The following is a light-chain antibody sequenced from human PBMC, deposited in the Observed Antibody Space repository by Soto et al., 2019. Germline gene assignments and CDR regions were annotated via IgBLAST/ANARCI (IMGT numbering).Light chain of an antibody. J-gene: IGKJ5*01. CDR3: QQRSDWPPIT. Sequence: DIVMTQSPATLSLSPGETATLSCRASQSVRSHLAWYQHRPGQPPRLLIYDVSYRATGVPLRFSGSGSGTEFTRPISSLESGDSAIYYCQQRSDWPPITFGQGTRLEIK. V-gene: IGKV3-11*01. CDR1: QSVRSH. CDR2: DVS.